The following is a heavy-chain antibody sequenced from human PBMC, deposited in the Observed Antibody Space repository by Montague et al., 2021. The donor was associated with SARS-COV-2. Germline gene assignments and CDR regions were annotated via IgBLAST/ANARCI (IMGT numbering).Heavy chain of an antibody. Sequence: CAISGDSVSSNSAAWNWIRQSPSRGLEWLGRTCYRSKWYYEYAVSLKSRITINPDTSKNQFSLQVKSMTPEDTAVYYCALAVAGRGGYDYWGQGTLVTVSS. CDR3: ALAVAGRGGYDY. J-gene: IGHJ4*02. CDR1: GDSVSSNSAA. V-gene: IGHV6-1*01. D-gene: IGHD6-19*01. CDR2: TCYRSKWYY.